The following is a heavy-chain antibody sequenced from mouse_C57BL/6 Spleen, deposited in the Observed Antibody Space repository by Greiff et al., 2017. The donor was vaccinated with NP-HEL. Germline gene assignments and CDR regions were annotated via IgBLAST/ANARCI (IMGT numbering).Heavy chain of an antibody. J-gene: IGHJ2*01. CDR3: ARRYNYGYFDY. Sequence: QVQLQQPGAELVMPGASVKLSCKASGYTFTSYWMHWVKQRPGQGLEWIGEIDPSDSYTNYNQKFKGKSTLTVDKSSSTAYMQLSSLTSEDSAVYYLARRYNYGYFDYWGQGTTLTVSS. CDR2: IDPSDSYT. CDR1: GYTFTSYW. D-gene: IGHD2-12*01. V-gene: IGHV1-69*01.